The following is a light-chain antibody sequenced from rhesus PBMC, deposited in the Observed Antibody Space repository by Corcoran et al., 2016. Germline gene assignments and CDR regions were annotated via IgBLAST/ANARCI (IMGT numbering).Light chain of an antibody. Sequence: DIQMTQSPSSLSAIVGARVIITRRASPGITNELSSSQQKLGETPKLLFYEASSLQSGIPSRFIGSGSGTDFTLHINSLQPEVFATYCCQHFYSTPFAFGPRAKLDV. CDR1: PGITNE. V-gene: IGKV1-18*01. CDR3: QHFYSTPFA. J-gene: IGKJ3*01. CDR2: EAS.